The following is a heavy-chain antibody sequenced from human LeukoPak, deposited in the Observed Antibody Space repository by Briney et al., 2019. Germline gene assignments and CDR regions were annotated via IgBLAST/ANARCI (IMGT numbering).Heavy chain of an antibody. CDR2: ISGRGGST. D-gene: IGHD2-21*02. CDR3: ARVPRNCGGDCYSDYAFDI. CDR1: GFTFSAYA. Sequence: PGGSLRLSCAASGFTFSAYAMCWVRQAPGKGLEWVSGISGRGGSTYYTDSVKGRFTISRDNSKNTLYLHMSSLRAEDTAVYYCARVPRNCGGDCYSDYAFDIWGQGTMVTVSS. J-gene: IGHJ3*02. V-gene: IGHV3-23*01.